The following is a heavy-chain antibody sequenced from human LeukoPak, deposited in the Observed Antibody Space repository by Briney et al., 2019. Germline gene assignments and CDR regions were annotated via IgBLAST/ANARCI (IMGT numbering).Heavy chain of an antibody. V-gene: IGHV6-1*01. J-gene: IGHJ6*02. Sequence: SQTLSLTCAASGDSVSSNSAAWNWIRQSPSRGLEWLGRSYYRFKWYNDYAVFVKSRITINPDISKNQFSLQLNSVTPEDTAGYNWARDYFFGMDVWGQGTTVTVSS. CDR2: SYYRFKWYN. D-gene: IGHD2/OR15-2a*01. CDR3: ARDYFFGMDV. CDR1: GDSVSSNSAA.